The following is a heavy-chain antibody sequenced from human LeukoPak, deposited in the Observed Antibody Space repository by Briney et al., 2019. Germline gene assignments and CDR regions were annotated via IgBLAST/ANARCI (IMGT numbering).Heavy chain of an antibody. J-gene: IGHJ5*02. CDR3: ARDAGGRTQREGWFDP. CDR2: ISSGGVWL. V-gene: IGHV3-21*01. D-gene: IGHD1-26*01. Sequence: GRSLRFSGAASGFTFSGDSMNCVREAPGKGLECGSAISSGGVWLYYTDSLKGRFTFSRDNAKNSLYLQIQSLRVEDTAVYYCARDAGGRTQREGWFDPWGQGTLVTVSS. CDR1: GFTFSGDS.